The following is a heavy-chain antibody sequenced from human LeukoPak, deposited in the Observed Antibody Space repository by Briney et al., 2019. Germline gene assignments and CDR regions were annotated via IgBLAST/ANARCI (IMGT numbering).Heavy chain of an antibody. J-gene: IGHJ6*03. CDR3: ARGGLYCSSTSCYRGYYYYYMDV. CDR1: GYTFTSYD. Sequence: GASVKVSCKASGYTFTSYDINWVRQATGQGLEWMGWMNPNSGNTGYAQKFQGRVTITSNTSISTAYMELSSLRSEDTAVYYCARGGLYCSSTSCYRGYYYYYMDVWGKGTTVTVSS. D-gene: IGHD2-2*02. V-gene: IGHV1-8*03. CDR2: MNPNSGNT.